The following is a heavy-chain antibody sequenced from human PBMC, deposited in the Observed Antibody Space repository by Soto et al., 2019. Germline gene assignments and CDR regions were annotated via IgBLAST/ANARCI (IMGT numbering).Heavy chain of an antibody. CDR2: IYYSGST. Sequence: LSLTCAVYGGSFSGYYWSWIRQPPGKGLEWIGYIYYSGSTYYNPSLKSRVTISVDTSKNQFSLKLSSVTAADTAVYYCARVYYDSSGYSLDYWGQGTLVTVSS. D-gene: IGHD3-22*01. J-gene: IGHJ4*02. CDR3: ARVYYDSSGYSLDY. CDR1: GGSFSGYY. V-gene: IGHV4-34*09.